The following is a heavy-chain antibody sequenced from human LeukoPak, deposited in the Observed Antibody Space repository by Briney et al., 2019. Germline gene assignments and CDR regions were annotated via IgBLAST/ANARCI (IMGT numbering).Heavy chain of an antibody. Sequence: PSETLSLTCAVYGGSFSGYYWSWIRQPPGKGLEWIGEINYSGSTNYNPSLKSRVTISVDTSKNQFSLKLSSVTAADTAVYYCAREGWQWLVHAFDIWGQGTMVTVSS. V-gene: IGHV4-34*01. CDR2: INYSGST. J-gene: IGHJ3*02. CDR1: GGSFSGYY. CDR3: AREGWQWLVHAFDI. D-gene: IGHD6-19*01.